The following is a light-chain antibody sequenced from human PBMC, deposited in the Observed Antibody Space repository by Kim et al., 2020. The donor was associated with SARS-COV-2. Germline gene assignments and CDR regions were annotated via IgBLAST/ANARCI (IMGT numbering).Light chain of an antibody. CDR2: YDS. Sequence: SYELTQPPSVSVTPGKTARITRGGSNIGTKSVQWYQQKPGQAPVLVIYYDSDRPSGIPERFSGSNSEDTATLTISWVEAGDEADYFCQVWDSSSHHWVFGGGTKVTVL. CDR3: QVWDSSSHHWV. J-gene: IGLJ3*02. V-gene: IGLV3-21*04. CDR1: NIGTKS.